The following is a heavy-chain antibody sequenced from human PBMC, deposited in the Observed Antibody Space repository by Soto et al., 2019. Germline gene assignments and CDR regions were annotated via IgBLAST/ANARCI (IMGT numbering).Heavy chain of an antibody. CDR1: GGTFSSYA. CDR3: ARATPGATAMVSGWFDP. D-gene: IGHD5-18*01. V-gene: IGHV1-69*12. J-gene: IGHJ5*02. Sequence: QVQLVQSGAEVKKPGSSVKVSCKASGGTFSSYAISWVRQAPGQGLEWLGGIIPIFGTVNYAQKFQGRVTITADESTSTADMELSRLRSEDTAVYYCARATPGATAMVSGWFDPWGQGTLVTVSS. CDR2: IIPIFGTV.